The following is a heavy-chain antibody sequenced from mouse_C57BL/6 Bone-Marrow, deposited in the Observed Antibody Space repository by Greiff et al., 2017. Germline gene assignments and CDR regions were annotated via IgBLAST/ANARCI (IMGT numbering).Heavy chain of an antibody. CDR1: GFTFSSYA. CDR3: ARDECYWYFDV. V-gene: IGHV5-4*01. CDR2: ISDGGSYT. J-gene: IGHJ1*03. Sequence: DVMLVESGGGLVKPGGSLKLSCAASGFTFSSYAMSWVRQTPEKRLEWVATISDGGSYTYYPDNVKGRFTISRDNAKNNLYLQMSHLKSEDTAMYYCARDECYWYFDVWGTGTTVTVSS.